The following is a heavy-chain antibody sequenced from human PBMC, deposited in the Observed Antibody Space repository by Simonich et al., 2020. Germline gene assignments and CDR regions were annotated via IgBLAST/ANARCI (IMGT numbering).Heavy chain of an antibody. Sequence: EVQLVESGGGLVQPGGSLRLSCAASGFTFSSYSMNWVRQAPGKGLEWVSYISSSSSTIYYADSVKGRFTISRDNAKNSLYLQMNSLRAEDTAVYSCARDSSYYAFDIWGQGTMVTVSS. CDR3: ARDSSYYAFDI. D-gene: IGHD5-12*01. CDR2: ISSSSSTI. J-gene: IGHJ3*02. V-gene: IGHV3-48*01. CDR1: GFTFSSYS.